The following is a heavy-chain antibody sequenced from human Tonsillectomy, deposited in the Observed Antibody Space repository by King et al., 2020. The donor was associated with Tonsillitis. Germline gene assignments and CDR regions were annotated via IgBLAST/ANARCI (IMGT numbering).Heavy chain of an antibody. V-gene: IGHV3-33*01. Sequence: VQLVQSGGGVVQPGRSLRLSCAASGFTFSSYGMHWVRQAPGKVLEWVAVIWYDGSNKYYADSVKGRFTISSDNSKNTLYLQMNILRAEDTAVYYCARDRGEMATLDYWGQGTLVTVSS. CDR2: IWYDGSNK. CDR3: ARDRGEMATLDY. J-gene: IGHJ4*02. CDR1: GFTFSSYG. D-gene: IGHD5-24*01.